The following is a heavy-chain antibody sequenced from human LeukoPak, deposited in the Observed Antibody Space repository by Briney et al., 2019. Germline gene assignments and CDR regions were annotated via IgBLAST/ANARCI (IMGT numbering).Heavy chain of an antibody. CDR3: ARRSHCTGDSCYPV. Sequence: SETLSFTCTVSGDSMNSSNHYWDWIRQPPGKGLEWIGSTYYGGSTYYNPSLKSRVTISQDTSKNQFSLKVNTVTAADTAVYHCARRSHCTGDSCYPVWGQGTTVTVSS. D-gene: IGHD2-15*01. J-gene: IGHJ6*02. CDR1: GDSMNSSNHY. V-gene: IGHV4-39*01. CDR2: TYYGGST.